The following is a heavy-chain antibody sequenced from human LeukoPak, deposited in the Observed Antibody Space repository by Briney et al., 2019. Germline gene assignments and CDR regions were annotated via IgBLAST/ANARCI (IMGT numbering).Heavy chain of an antibody. Sequence: GGSLRLSCAASGFTFGDYYMNWIRQAPGKGLEWVSALSGSGGTTYYADSVKGRFTISRDTSKNTLYLQMNSLRAEDTAVYYCAKDRSSSWYEKAFDIWGQGTVVTVSS. CDR3: AKDRSSSWYEKAFDI. V-gene: IGHV3-23*01. J-gene: IGHJ3*02. CDR1: GFTFGDYY. D-gene: IGHD6-13*01. CDR2: LSGSGGTT.